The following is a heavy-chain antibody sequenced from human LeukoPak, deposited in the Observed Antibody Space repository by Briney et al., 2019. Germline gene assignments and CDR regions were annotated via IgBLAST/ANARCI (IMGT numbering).Heavy chain of an antibody. CDR2: ISTSSSYI. D-gene: IGHD5-18*01. CDR3: ARDGKTIQLWGLGFDY. Sequence: PGGSLRLSCAASGFTFSSYSMNWVRQAPGKGLEWVSFISTSSSYIYYADSVKGRFTISRDNAKNSLYLQMNSLRAEDTAVYYCARDGKTIQLWGLGFDYWGQGTLVTVSS. CDR1: GFTFSSYS. V-gene: IGHV3-21*01. J-gene: IGHJ4*02.